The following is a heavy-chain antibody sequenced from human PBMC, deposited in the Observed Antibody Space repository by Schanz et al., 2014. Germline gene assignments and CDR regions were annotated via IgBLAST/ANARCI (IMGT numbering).Heavy chain of an antibody. CDR2: FTHI. D-gene: IGHD1-1*01. Sequence: QVHLVQSGAEVKKPGSSVKVSCKASGGTFSSDTFSWVRQAPGQGLEWLGRFTHISQKFQGRVTMTRDTSSTTAYMELNSLRSDDTAVYYCVRELSGGTFDYWGQGALVTVSS. CDR3: VRELSGGTFDY. J-gene: IGHJ4*02. CDR1: GGTFSSDT. V-gene: IGHV1-69*08.